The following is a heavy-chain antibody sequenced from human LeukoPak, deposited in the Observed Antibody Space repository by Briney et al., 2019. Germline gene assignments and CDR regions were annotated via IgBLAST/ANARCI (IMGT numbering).Heavy chain of an antibody. D-gene: IGHD2/OR15-2a*01. V-gene: IGHV1-46*01. J-gene: IGHJ5*02. CDR3: ATPPSRTTWVTDNWFDP. Sequence: GASVKVSCKASGYTFISYYMHWVRQAPGQGLEWMGIINPSGGSTSYAQKFQGRVTMTRDTSTSTVYMELSSLRSEDTAVYYCATPPSRTTWVTDNWFDPWGQGTLVTVSS. CDR1: GYTFISYY. CDR2: INPSGGST.